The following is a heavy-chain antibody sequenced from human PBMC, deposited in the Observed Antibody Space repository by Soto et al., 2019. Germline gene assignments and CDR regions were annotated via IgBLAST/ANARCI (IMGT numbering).Heavy chain of an antibody. CDR3: AKGRRVFGVVDAFDI. J-gene: IGHJ3*02. CDR2: ISGSGGST. V-gene: IGHV3-23*01. CDR1: GFTFSSYA. Sequence: EVQLLESGGGLVQPGGSPRLSCAASGFTFSSYAMSWVRQAPGKGLEWVSAISGSGGSTYYADSVKGRFTISRDNSKNTPYLQMNSLRAEDTAVYYCAKGRRVFGVVDAFDIWGQGTMVTVSS. D-gene: IGHD3-3*01.